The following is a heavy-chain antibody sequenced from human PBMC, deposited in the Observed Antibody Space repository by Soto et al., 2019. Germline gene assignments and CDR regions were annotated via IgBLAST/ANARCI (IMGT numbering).Heavy chain of an antibody. CDR3: ARDRGCSRTSCAGGWFDP. J-gene: IGHJ5*02. V-gene: IGHV4-59*01. D-gene: IGHD2-2*01. CDR2: IYYSGST. CDR1: GGSISSYY. Sequence: SETLSLTCTVSGGSISSYYWSWIRQPPGKGLEWIGYIYYSGSTNYNPSLKSRVTISVDTSKNQFSLKLSSVTAADTAVYYCARDRGCSRTSCAGGWFDPWGQGTLVTVSS.